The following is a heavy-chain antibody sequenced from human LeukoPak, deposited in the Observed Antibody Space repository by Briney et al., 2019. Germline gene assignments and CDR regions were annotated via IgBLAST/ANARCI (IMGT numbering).Heavy chain of an antibody. Sequence: ASVKLSCTASGYTFTGNYMYWGRQAPRQGIEWMGWSNPYSGGTNYEQKFLSRGTMTTDKTTSTAYRELSRLRSDGTAVYYCARATFGEPFDYWGQGTLVTVSS. J-gene: IGHJ4*02. CDR2: SNPYSGGT. CDR3: ARATFGEPFDY. CDR1: GYTFTGNY. V-gene: IGHV1-2*02. D-gene: IGHD3-10*01.